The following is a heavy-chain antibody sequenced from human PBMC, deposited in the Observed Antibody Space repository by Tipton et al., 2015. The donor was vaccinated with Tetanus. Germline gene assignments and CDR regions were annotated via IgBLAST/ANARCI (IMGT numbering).Heavy chain of an antibody. J-gene: IGHJ5*01. V-gene: IGHV3-30*03. CDR3: ARDFRPIFGVAHPFDS. D-gene: IGHD3-3*01. CDR2: ISNDASHI. Sequence: SLRLSCVASGYNFRNNGMHWVRQAPGKGLEWVAVISNDASHIYYADSVRGRFTMSRENNKNTVHLQMNGLRDDDTAVYFCARDFRPIFGVAHPFDSWGQGTLVTVSS. CDR1: GYNFRNNG.